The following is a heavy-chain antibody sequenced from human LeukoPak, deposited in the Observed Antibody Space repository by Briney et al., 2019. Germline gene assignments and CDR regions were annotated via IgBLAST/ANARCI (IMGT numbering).Heavy chain of an antibody. V-gene: IGHV3-30-3*01. D-gene: IGHD2-15*01. J-gene: IGHJ4*02. Sequence: GGSLRLSCAASGFTFSSYAIHWVRQAPGKGLEWVAVISYDGSNKYYADSVKGRFTISRDNSKNTLYLQMNSLRAEDTAVYYCARDRIAGFDYWGQGTLVTVSS. CDR3: ARDRIAGFDY. CDR1: GFTFSSYA. CDR2: ISYDGSNK.